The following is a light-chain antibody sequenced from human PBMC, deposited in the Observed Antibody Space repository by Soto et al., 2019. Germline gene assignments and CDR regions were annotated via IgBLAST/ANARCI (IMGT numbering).Light chain of an antibody. CDR1: QDISNY. V-gene: IGKV1-33*01. Sequence: DIQGTQSPSSLSASVGDRVTITCQASQDISNYLNWYQQKPGKAPKLLIYDASNLETGVPSRFSGSGSGTDFTFTISSLQPEDIATYYCQQYDSFGPGTKVDIK. J-gene: IGKJ3*01. CDR2: DAS. CDR3: QQYDS.